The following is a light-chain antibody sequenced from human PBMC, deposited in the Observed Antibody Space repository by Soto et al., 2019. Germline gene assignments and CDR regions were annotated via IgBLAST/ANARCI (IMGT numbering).Light chain of an antibody. CDR3: GTWDSSLSVVV. J-gene: IGLJ2*01. CDR1: SSNIGNNY. V-gene: IGLV1-51*01. CDR2: DNN. Sequence: QSVLTQPPSVSASPGQKVTISCSGSSSNIGNNYVSWYQHLPGTAPKLLIYDNNKRPSGIPDRVSGSKSGTSATLGITGLQTGDEADYYCGTWDSSLSVVVFGGGTQLTVL.